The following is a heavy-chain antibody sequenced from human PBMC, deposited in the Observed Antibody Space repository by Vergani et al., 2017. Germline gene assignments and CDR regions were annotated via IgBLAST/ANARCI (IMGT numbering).Heavy chain of an antibody. D-gene: IGHD3-3*01. CDR3: ARGAGSAYYDFWSGYYFPDY. J-gene: IGHJ4*02. Sequence: QVQLQESGPGLVKPSQTLSLTCTVSGGSISSGDYYWSWIRQPPGKGLEWIGYIYYSGSTYYNPYLKSRVTISVDTSKNQFSLKLSCVTAADTAVYYCARGAGSAYYDFWSGYYFPDYWGQGTLVTVSS. V-gene: IGHV4-30-4*08. CDR2: IYYSGST. CDR1: GGSISSGDYY.